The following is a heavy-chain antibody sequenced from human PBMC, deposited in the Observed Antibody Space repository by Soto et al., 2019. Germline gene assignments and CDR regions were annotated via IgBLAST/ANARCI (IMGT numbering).Heavy chain of an antibody. Sequence: GGSLRLSCAASGFTFSSYGMHWVRQAPGKGLEWVAVISYDGSNKYYADSVKGRFTISRDNSKNTLYLQMNSLRAEGTAVYYCAKLPPYYYDSSGLPDDAFDIWGQGTMVTVSS. D-gene: IGHD3-22*01. CDR3: AKLPPYYYDSSGLPDDAFDI. CDR1: GFTFSSYG. V-gene: IGHV3-30*18. CDR2: ISYDGSNK. J-gene: IGHJ3*02.